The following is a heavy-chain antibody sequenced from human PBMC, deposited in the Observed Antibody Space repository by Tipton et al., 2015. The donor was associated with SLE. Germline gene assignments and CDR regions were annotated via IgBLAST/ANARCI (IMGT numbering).Heavy chain of an antibody. J-gene: IGHJ6*02. CDR1: GGSLSSSSYY. V-gene: IGHV4-39*07. CDR3: ATEGDASANFYFRGIHD. CDR2: VYYTGGV. Sequence: TLSLTCSVSGGSLSSSSYYWGWIRQLPGKGLEWIGNVYYTGGVYYNPSLMSRITISVDTSKNQYSLKLRSVTAADTAVYYCATEGDASANFYFRGIHDWGQGATVTVSS. D-gene: IGHD2/OR15-2a*01.